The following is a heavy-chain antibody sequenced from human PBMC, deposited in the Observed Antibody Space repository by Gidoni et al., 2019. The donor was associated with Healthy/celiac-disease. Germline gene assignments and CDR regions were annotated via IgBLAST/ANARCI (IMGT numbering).Heavy chain of an antibody. D-gene: IGHD3-10*01. CDR1: GFTFSSYA. CDR3: ARGGGKPMVRGVIIIGYGMDV. CDR2: ISYDGSNK. Sequence: QVQLVESGGGVVQPGRSLRLSCAASGFTFSSYAMHWVRQAPGKGLEWVAVISYDGSNKYYADSVKGRFTISRDNSKNTLYLQMNSLRAEDTAVYYCARGGGKPMVRGVIIIGYGMDVWGQGTTVTVSS. V-gene: IGHV3-30-3*01. J-gene: IGHJ6*02.